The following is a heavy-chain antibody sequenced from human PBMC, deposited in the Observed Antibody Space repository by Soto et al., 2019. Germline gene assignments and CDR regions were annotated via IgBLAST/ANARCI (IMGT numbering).Heavy chain of an antibody. CDR2: NYSGGST. J-gene: IGHJ6*02. CDR1: GFTVSSNY. V-gene: IGHV3-53*01. Sequence: GSLRLSCAASGFTVSSNYMSWVRQAPGKGLEWVSVNYSGGSTYYADSVKGRFTISRDNSKNTLYLQMNSLRAEDTAVYYCARGKAAPYYYGMDVWGQGTTVTVSS. D-gene: IGHD6-25*01. CDR3: ARGKAAPYYYGMDV.